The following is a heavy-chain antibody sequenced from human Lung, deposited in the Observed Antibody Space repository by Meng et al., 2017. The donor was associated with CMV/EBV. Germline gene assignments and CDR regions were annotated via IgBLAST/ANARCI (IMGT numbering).Heavy chain of an antibody. CDR3: ARELEQQLSGMDV. Sequence: ASVXVSCKASGYTFTGYYIHWVRQAPGQGLEWMGWINPNSGGTNYALKFQGRVTMTRDTSINTAYMELSRLRSDDTAVYYCARELEQQLSGMDVWGQGTTVTVSS. CDR2: INPNSGGT. J-gene: IGHJ6*02. CDR1: GYTFTGYY. V-gene: IGHV1-2*02. D-gene: IGHD6-13*01.